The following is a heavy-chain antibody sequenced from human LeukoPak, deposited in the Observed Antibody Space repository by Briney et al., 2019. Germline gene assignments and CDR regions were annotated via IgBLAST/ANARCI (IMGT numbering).Heavy chain of an antibody. CDR2: IGAST. CDR3: AKDRLHPSNEPTNFDY. V-gene: IGHV3-23*01. CDR1: GFTFSTCA. J-gene: IGHJ4*02. Sequence: GGSLRLSCAASGFTFSTCAMSWVRQAPGKGLEWVSAIGASTYYADSVKGRFTISRDNSKNTLYLQMNSLRAEDTAIYYCAKDRLHPSNEPTNFDYWGQGTLVTVSS. D-gene: IGHD2-21*02.